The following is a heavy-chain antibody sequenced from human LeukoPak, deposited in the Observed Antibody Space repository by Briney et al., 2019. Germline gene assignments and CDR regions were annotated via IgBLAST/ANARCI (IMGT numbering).Heavy chain of an antibody. J-gene: IGHJ4*02. V-gene: IGHV4-39*01. Sequence: ASETLSLTCTVSGGSISSSSYYWGWIRQPPGKGLEWIGSIYYSGSTYYNPSLKSRVTISVDTSKNQFSLKLSSVTAADTAVYYCARIRITMVRGVMDFDYWGQGTLVTVSS. CDR1: GGSISSSSYY. D-gene: IGHD3-10*01. CDR3: ARIRITMVRGVMDFDY. CDR2: IYYSGST.